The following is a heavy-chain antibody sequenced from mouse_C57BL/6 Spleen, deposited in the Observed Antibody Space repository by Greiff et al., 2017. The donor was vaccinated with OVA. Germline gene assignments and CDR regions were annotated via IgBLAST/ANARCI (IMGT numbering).Heavy chain of an antibody. J-gene: IGHJ2*01. CDR2: INPNNGGT. Sequence: VQLQQSGPELVKPGASVKISCKASGYTFTDYYMNWVKQSHGKSLEWIGDINPNNGGTSYNQKFKGKATLTVDKSSSTAYMELRSLTSEDSAVYYCLYQGDYWGQGTTLTVSS. V-gene: IGHV1-26*01. D-gene: IGHD2-1*01. CDR1: GYTFTDYY. CDR3: LYQGDY.